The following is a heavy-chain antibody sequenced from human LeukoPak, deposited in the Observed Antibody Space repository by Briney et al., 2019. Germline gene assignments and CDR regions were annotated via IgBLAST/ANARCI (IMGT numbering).Heavy chain of an antibody. V-gene: IGHV3-48*03. CDR1: GFTFSSYE. D-gene: IGHD3-10*01. CDR3: ARVEVVWFGEFIYYYYYGMDV. Sequence: PGGSLRLSCAASGFTFSSYEMNWVRQAPGKGLEWVSYISSSGSTIYYADSVKGRFTISRDNAKNSLYLQMNSLRAEDTAVYYCARVEVVWFGEFIYYYYYGMDVWGKGTTVTVSS. CDR2: ISSSGSTI. J-gene: IGHJ6*04.